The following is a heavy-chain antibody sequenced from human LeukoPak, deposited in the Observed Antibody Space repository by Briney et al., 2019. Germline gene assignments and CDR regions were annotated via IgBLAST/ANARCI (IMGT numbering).Heavy chain of an antibody. V-gene: IGHV3-30*02. CDR1: GFTFSSDG. CDR3: AKGGGYEAQYYYYYLDV. Sequence: GGSLRLSCAASGFTFSSDGMHWVRQAPGKGLEWVAFIRYDGSNKYYADSVRGRFTVSRDNSKNTLYLQMKSLRAEDTAVYYCAKGGGYEAQYYYYYLDVWGKGTTVTISS. J-gene: IGHJ6*03. CDR2: IRYDGSNK. D-gene: IGHD5-12*01.